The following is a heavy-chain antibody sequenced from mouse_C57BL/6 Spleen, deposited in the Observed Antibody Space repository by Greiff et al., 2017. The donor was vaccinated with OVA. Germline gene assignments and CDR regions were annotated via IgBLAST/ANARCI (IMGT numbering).Heavy chain of an antibody. CDR1: GYTFTSYW. J-gene: IGHJ2*01. D-gene: IGHD2-3*01. Sequence: VQLQQPGAELVMPGASVKLSSKASGYTFTSYWMHWVKQRPGQGLEWIGEIDPSDSYTNYNQKFKGKSTLTVDKSSSTAYMQLSSLTSEDSAVYYCAIYDGRTLYYFDYWGQGTTLTVSS. CDR2: IDPSDSYT. CDR3: AIYDGRTLYYFDY. V-gene: IGHV1-69*01.